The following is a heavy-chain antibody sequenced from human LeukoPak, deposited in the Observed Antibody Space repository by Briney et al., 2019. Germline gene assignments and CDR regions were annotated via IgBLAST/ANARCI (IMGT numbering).Heavy chain of an antibody. CDR3: ARAPSEIGGYYPEYFRH. Sequence: GGSLRLSCAASGFTFSSYWMHWVRQAPGKGLVWVSRIKSDGGANYADSVRGRFTISRDNAKNTLSLQMNSLRAEDTGVYYCARAPSEIGGYYPEYFRHWGQGTLVTVSS. CDR1: GFTFSSYW. D-gene: IGHD3-22*01. CDR2: IKSDGGA. J-gene: IGHJ1*01. V-gene: IGHV3-74*01.